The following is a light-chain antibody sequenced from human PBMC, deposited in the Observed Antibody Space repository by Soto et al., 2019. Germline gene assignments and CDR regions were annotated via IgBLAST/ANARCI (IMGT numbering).Light chain of an antibody. CDR2: LNSDGSH. J-gene: IGLJ2*01. CDR1: SGHSSYA. V-gene: IGLV4-69*01. CDR3: QTWGTGIHV. Sequence: QPVLTQSPSASASLGASVKLTCTLSSGHSSYAIAWHQQQPEKGPRYLMKLNSDGSHSKGDGIPDRVSGSSSGAERYLTISSLQSDDEADYYCQTWGTGIHVFGGGTKLTVL.